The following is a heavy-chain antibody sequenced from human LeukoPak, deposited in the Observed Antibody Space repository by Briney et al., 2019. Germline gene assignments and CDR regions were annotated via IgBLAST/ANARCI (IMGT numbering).Heavy chain of an antibody. Sequence: GGSLRLSCAASGFIVSSNYMSWVRQAPGKGLEWVSVIYSDRTTKYAEFVKGRFTISRDNSKNTLYLQMNSLRAEDTAVYYCARPPLGGSDPWGQGTLVTVSS. CDR1: GFIVSSNY. V-gene: IGHV3-66*04. CDR3: ARPPLGGSDP. J-gene: IGHJ5*02. CDR2: IYSDRTT.